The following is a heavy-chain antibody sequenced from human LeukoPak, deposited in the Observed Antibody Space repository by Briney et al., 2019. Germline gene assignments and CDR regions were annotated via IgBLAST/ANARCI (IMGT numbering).Heavy chain of an antibody. Sequence: PGGSLRLSCTTSGFAFDDHGMSWVRQVPGKGLEWVSGINWNGGSTGYADPLRGRYTISRDNAKNSLYLQMDSLSAEETALYYCARAPITSPFYFDYWGQGTLVTVSS. J-gene: IGHJ4*02. D-gene: IGHD2-2*01. V-gene: IGHV3-20*04. CDR3: ARAPITSPFYFDY. CDR2: INWNGGST. CDR1: GFAFDDHG.